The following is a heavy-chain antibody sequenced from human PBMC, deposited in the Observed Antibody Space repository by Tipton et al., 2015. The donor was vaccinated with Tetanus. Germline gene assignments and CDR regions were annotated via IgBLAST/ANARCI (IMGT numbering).Heavy chain of an antibody. CDR3: ARDQGGGRVVRLNWFDP. CDR1: GGSISGSGYF. J-gene: IGHJ5*02. CDR2: IYYSGST. Sequence: TLSLTCTVSGGSISGSGYFWSWIRQHPGKGLEWIGYIYYSGSTYYNPSLKSRVTISVDTSKNQFSLKLNSVTAADTAVYYCARDQGGGRVVRLNWFDPWGQGTLVTASS. D-gene: IGHD6-6*01. V-gene: IGHV4-31*03.